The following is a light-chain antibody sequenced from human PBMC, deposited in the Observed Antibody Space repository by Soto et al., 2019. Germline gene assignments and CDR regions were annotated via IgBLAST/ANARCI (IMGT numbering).Light chain of an antibody. V-gene: IGKV1-9*01. CDR1: RGISSY. Sequence: DIQLTQSPSSLSASLGDRVTITCQASRGISSYLDWYQQKPGKAPKLLVYSASTLQSGVPSRFRGSGSGPDFTLTISSLQPEDSETYFCQQLNSYPQTFGQGTRLEIK. J-gene: IGKJ5*01. CDR2: SAS. CDR3: QQLNSYPQT.